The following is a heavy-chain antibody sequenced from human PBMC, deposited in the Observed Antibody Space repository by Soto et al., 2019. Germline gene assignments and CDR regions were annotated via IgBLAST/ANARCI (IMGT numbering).Heavy chain of an antibody. CDR1: GFTFRDYY. CDR3: ARDRGTMVRGVTHYYFDY. V-gene: IGHV3-11*01. D-gene: IGHD3-10*01. Sequence: QVQLVESGGGLVKPGGSLRLSCAASGFTFRDYYMSCIRQATGKGLEWVSYISSSGSTIYYADSVKGRFTISRDNAKNSLYMQMNSLRAEDTAVYYCARDRGTMVRGVTHYYFDYWGHGTLVTVSS. CDR2: ISSSGSTI. J-gene: IGHJ4*01.